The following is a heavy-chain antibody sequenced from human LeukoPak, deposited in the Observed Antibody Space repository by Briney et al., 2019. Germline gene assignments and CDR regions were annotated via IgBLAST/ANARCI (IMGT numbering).Heavy chain of an antibody. CDR1: GFTFNTYG. J-gene: IGHJ4*02. D-gene: IGHD3-10*01. CDR2: IWYDGSNK. CDR3: ARVNGYYGSGSYDY. Sequence: GGSLRLSCVASGFTFNTYGMNWVRQAPGKGLEWVAVIWYDGSNKYYADSVKGRFTISRDNSKNTLYLQMNSLRAEDTAVYYCARVNGYYGSGSYDYWGQGTLVTVSS. V-gene: IGHV3-33*08.